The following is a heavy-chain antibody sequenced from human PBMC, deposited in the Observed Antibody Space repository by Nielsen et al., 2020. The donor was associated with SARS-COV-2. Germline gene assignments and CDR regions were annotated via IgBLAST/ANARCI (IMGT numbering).Heavy chain of an antibody. CDR1: GGSISRSNW. CDR3: AREGRKLPLDY. V-gene: IGHV3-11*05. D-gene: IGHD5-24*01. CDR2: ISSSGYT. Sequence: LPLTCAVSGGSISRSNWWTWFRQALGKGLEWLSYISSSGYTNYVDSVKGRLTISRDNAKNSLYLQMNSLRAEDTAVYYCAREGRKLPLDYWGQGTLVTVSS. J-gene: IGHJ4*02.